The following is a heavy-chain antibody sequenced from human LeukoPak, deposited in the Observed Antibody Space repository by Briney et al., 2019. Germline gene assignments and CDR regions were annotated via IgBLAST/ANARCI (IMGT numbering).Heavy chain of an antibody. CDR2: IYYSGST. D-gene: IGHD1-26*01. CDR3: ARDRGPHYYPFDY. V-gene: IGHV4-39*07. J-gene: IGHJ4*02. Sequence: SETLSLTCTVSGGSISSSSYYWGWIRQPPGKGLEWIGSIYYSGSTYYNPSLKSRVTISVDTSKNQFSLKLSSVTAADTAVYYCARDRGPHYYPFDYWGQGTLVTVSS. CDR1: GGSISSSSYY.